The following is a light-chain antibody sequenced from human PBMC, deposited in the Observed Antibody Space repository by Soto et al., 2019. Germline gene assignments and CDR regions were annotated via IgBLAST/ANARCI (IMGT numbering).Light chain of an antibody. CDR1: SSDVGSYSR. Sequence: QSALTQPPSVSGSPGQSVTISCTGTSSDVGSYSRVSWYQQPPGTAPKLMIYEVNNRPSGVPDRFSGSKSGNTASLTISGLQAEDEADYYCSSYTSSNTLVFGGGTKLTVL. CDR2: EVN. V-gene: IGLV2-18*02. CDR3: SSYTSSNTLV. J-gene: IGLJ2*01.